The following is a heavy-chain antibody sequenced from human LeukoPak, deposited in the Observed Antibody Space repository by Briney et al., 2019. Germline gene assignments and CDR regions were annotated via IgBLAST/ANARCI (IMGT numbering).Heavy chain of an antibody. CDR3: AKLVGATISRNAFDI. D-gene: IGHD1-26*01. V-gene: IGHV3-30*18. CDR1: GFTFSSYG. Sequence: GGSLRLSCAGSGFTFSSYGMHWVRQAPGKGLEWVAVISYDGSNKYYADSVKGRFTISRDNSKNTLYLQMNSLRAEDTAVYYCAKLVGATISRNAFDIWGQGTMVTVSS. J-gene: IGHJ3*02. CDR2: ISYDGSNK.